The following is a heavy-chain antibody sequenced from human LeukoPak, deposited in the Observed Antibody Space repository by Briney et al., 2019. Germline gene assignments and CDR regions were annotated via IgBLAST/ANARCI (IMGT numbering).Heavy chain of an antibody. V-gene: IGHV3-48*01. J-gene: IGHJ3*02. D-gene: IGHD3-10*01. Sequence: GGSLRLSCAASGFTFSSYSMNWVRQAPGKGLEWVSYISSSSSTIYYADSVKGRFTISRDNAKNSLYLQMNSLRAEDTAVYYCARDGGFGDLSAFDIWGQGTMVTVPS. CDR1: GFTFSSYS. CDR3: ARDGGFGDLSAFDI. CDR2: ISSSSSTI.